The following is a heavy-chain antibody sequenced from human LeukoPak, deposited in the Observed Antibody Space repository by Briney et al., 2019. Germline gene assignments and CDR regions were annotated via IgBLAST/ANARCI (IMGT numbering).Heavy chain of an antibody. Sequence: SVKVSCKASGGTFSSYAISWVRQAPGQGLEWMGGIIPIFGTANYAQKFQGRVTITADKSTSTAYMELSSLRSEDTAVYYCASLDTAMVIGAFDIWGQGTMVTVSS. V-gene: IGHV1-69*06. CDR3: ASLDTAMVIGAFDI. CDR2: IIPIFGTA. J-gene: IGHJ3*02. CDR1: GGTFSSYA. D-gene: IGHD5-18*01.